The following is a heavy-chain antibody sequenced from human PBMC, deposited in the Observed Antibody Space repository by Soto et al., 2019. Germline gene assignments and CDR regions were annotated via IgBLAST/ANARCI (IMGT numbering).Heavy chain of an antibody. CDR1: GFSFSTYN. J-gene: IGHJ5*02. V-gene: IGHV3-21*01. CDR3: VRQQYDFLVDP. Sequence: PGGSLRLSCAASGFSFSTYNMNWVRQAPGKGLEWVSSIDASSTHIYYADSVKSRFTISRDNGKSSLYLQMDSLRAEDTALYYCVRQQYDFLVDPWGQGTLVTVSS. CDR2: IDASSTHI. D-gene: IGHD3-16*01.